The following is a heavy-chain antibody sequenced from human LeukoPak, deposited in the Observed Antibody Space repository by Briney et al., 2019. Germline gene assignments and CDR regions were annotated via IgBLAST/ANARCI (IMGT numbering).Heavy chain of an antibody. Sequence: GGSLRPSCAASGFTFSSYAMSWVRQAPGKGLEWVSAISGSGGSTYYADSVKGRFTISRDNSKNTLYLQMNSLRAEDTAVYYCAKEEGIVVVPAAILVHYGMDVWGQGTTVTVSS. V-gene: IGHV3-23*01. D-gene: IGHD2-2*02. CDR1: GFTFSSYA. CDR2: ISGSGGST. J-gene: IGHJ6*02. CDR3: AKEEGIVVVPAAILVHYGMDV.